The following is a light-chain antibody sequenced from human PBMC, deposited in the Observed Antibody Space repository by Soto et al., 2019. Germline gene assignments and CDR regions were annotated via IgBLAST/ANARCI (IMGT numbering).Light chain of an antibody. CDR3: QQYVTSSWT. CDR1: QTVRNNY. CDR2: DAS. V-gene: IGKV3-20*01. Sequence: EFVLTQSPGTLSLSPGERATLSCRASQTVRNNYLAWYQQKPGQAPRLLIYDASSRATGIPDRFSGGGSGTDFTLTISRLDLEDSAFYYCQQYVTSSWTFGQGTKVDIK. J-gene: IGKJ1*01.